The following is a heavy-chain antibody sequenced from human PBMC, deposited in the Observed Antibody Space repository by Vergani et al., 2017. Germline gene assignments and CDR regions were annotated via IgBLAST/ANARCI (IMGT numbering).Heavy chain of an antibody. CDR2: INHSGST. D-gene: IGHD3-16*02. Sequence: QVQLQQWGAGLLKPSETLSLTCAVYGGSFSGYYWSWIRQPPGKGLEWIGEINHSGSTNYNPSLNSRVTISVDTSKNQFSLKLSSVTAADTAVYYCARDAGQYDYIWGSYRYTGGGVNWFDPWGQGTLVTVSS. V-gene: IGHV4-34*01. CDR1: GGSFSGYY. J-gene: IGHJ5*02. CDR3: ARDAGQYDYIWGSYRYTGGGVNWFDP.